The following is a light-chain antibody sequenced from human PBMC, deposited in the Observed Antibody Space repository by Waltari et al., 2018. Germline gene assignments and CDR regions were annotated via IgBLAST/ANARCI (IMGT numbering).Light chain of an antibody. V-gene: IGLV3-25*03. Sequence: SYELTQPPSVSVSPGQTARITCSGDALPKQYVYWYQQKPGQAPVLFLYKDEERPSGIPERFSGSSSGTTATLTISGVQAEDEADYYCQSADSTGTYYVVAAGTKVTVL. CDR1: ALPKQY. CDR3: QSADSTGTYYV. CDR2: KDE. J-gene: IGLJ1*01.